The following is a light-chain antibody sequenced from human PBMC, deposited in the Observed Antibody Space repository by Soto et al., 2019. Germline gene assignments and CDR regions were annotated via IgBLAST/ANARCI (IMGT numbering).Light chain of an antibody. V-gene: IGKV1-5*03. CDR3: QQYYTYPWT. J-gene: IGKJ1*01. CDR1: QSISSW. Sequence: DIQMTQSPSTLSASVGDRVTITCRASQSISSWWAWYQQRPGKAPKLLIYKASNLESGVPSRFSGSGSGTELTLTISSLHPDDFATYYCQQYYTYPWTFGPGTKVDIK. CDR2: KAS.